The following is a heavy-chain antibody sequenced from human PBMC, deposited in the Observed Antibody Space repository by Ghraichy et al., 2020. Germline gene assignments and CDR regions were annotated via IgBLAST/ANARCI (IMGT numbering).Heavy chain of an antibody. V-gene: IGHV3-23*01. J-gene: IGHJ4*02. D-gene: IGHD6-13*01. CDR3: ARGPEDRYSTSFFDY. Sequence: GGSLRLSCVASGFLFSKNAMGWVRQAPGRGLEWVSGIRANGGNTYYADSVKGRFTISRDNSRSTLHLRMNSLKAEDTAVYYCARGPEDRYSTSFFDYWGQGALVTVSS. CDR1: GFLFSKNA. CDR2: IRANGGNT.